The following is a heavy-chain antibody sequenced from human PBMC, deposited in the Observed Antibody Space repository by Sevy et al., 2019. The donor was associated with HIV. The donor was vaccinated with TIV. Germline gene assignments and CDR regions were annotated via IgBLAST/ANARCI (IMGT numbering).Heavy chain of an antibody. D-gene: IGHD3-22*01. CDR3: AKAQYYYDSSGYYSVGDY. CDR1: GFTFSSYG. J-gene: IGHJ4*02. V-gene: IGHV3-30*18. Sequence: GGSLRLSCAASGFTFSSYGMHWVRQAPGKGLEWVAVISYDGSNKYYADSVKGRFTISRDNSKNTLYLQMNSLRAEDTAVYYWAKAQYYYDSSGYYSVGDYWGQGTLVTVSS. CDR2: ISYDGSNK.